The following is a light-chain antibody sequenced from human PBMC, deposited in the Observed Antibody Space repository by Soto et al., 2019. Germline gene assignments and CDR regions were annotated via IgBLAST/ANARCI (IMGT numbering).Light chain of an antibody. J-gene: IGKJ4*01. CDR3: QQYNDWSLT. CDR2: GAS. CDR1: QSVSSN. Sequence: EIVMTQSPATLSVSPGERVTLSCRASQSVSSNFAWYQQKPGQAPRLLIYGASTRATGIPARFSGSGSGTEFTLTISSLQSEDFAVYYCQQYNDWSLTFGGGTKVEI. V-gene: IGKV3-15*01.